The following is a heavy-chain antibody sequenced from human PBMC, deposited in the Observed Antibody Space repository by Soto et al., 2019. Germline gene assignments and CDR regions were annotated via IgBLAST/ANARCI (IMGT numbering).Heavy chain of an antibody. Sequence: SVKVSCKASGFTFTSSAVQWVRQARGQRLEWIGWIVVGSGNTNYAQKFQERVTITRDMSTSTAYVELSSLRSEDTAVYYCAAVEVGASGAFDIWGQGTMVTVSS. CDR1: GFTFTSSA. V-gene: IGHV1-58*01. CDR3: AAVEVGASGAFDI. CDR2: IVVGSGNT. D-gene: IGHD1-26*01. J-gene: IGHJ3*02.